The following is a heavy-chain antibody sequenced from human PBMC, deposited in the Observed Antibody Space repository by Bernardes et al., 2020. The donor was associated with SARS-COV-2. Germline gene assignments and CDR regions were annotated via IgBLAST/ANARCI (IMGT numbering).Heavy chain of an antibody. D-gene: IGHD3-22*01. Sequence: SETLSLTCAVYGGSFSGYYWSWIRQPPGKGLEWIGEINHSGSTNYNPSLKSRVTISVDTSKNQFSLKLSSVTAADTAVYYCARENYYDSSGYYFFSWFDPWGQGTLVTVSS. CDR1: GGSFSGYY. V-gene: IGHV4-34*01. CDR2: INHSGST. J-gene: IGHJ5*02. CDR3: ARENYYDSSGYYFFSWFDP.